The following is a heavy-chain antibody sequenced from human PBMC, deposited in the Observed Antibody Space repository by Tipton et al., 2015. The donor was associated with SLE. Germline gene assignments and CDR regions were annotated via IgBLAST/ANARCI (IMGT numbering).Heavy chain of an antibody. V-gene: IGHV1-69*01. CDR2: ITPIFGTA. CDR3: ATQTNEREWPVFDY. J-gene: IGHJ4*02. D-gene: IGHD2-8*01. Sequence: QSGPEVKKPGSSVKVSCKASGGTFSSYTINWVRQAPGQGLEWVGGITPIFGTAYYAQKFQGRVTITADESTSTAYMELSSLRSEDTAVYYCATQTNEREWPVFDYWGQGTLVTVSS. CDR1: GGTFSSYT.